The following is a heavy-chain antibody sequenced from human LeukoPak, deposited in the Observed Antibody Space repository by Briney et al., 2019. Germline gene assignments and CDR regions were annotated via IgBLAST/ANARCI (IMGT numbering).Heavy chain of an antibody. D-gene: IGHD1-26*01. CDR3: ARFGNSGSYPTHYFDY. Sequence: RSETLSLTCTVSRGSISISSYYWGWIRQPPGKGLEWIGRIYCSGSTYYNQSLKSRVTISVDTSKNQFSLKLSSVTAADTAVYYCARFGNSGSYPTHYFDYWGQGTLLTLPS. CDR2: IYCSGST. V-gene: IGHV4-39*01. CDR1: RGSISISSYY. J-gene: IGHJ4*02.